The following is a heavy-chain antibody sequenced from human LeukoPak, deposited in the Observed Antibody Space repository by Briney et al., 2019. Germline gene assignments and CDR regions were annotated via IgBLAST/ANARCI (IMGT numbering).Heavy chain of an antibody. D-gene: IGHD6-13*01. CDR2: ISGSGGST. CDR1: GLTFSSYA. CDR3: AKDSPAYSSSWYYYFDY. V-gene: IGHV3-23*01. J-gene: IGHJ4*02. Sequence: PGGSLRLSCAASGLTFSSYAMSWVRQAPGKGLEWVSAISGSGGSTYYADSVKGRFTISRDNSKNTLYLQMNSLRAEDTAVYYCAKDSPAYSSSWYYYFDYWGPGTLVTVSS.